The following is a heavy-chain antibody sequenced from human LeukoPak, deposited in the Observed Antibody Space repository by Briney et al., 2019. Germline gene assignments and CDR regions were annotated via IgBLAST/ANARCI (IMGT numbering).Heavy chain of an antibody. CDR2: IYPNNGGT. V-gene: IGHV1-2*02. CDR3: ARDPPGATTSHFDN. D-gene: IGHD1-26*01. J-gene: IGHJ4*02. CDR1: GYTFTGYY. Sequence: ASVKVSCKASGYTFTGYYIHWVRQAPGQGLEWIGWIYPNNGGTNYAQNFQGRVTLSRDTSITTAYMALSRLRSDDTAVYYCARDPPGATTSHFDNWGQGTLVTVSS.